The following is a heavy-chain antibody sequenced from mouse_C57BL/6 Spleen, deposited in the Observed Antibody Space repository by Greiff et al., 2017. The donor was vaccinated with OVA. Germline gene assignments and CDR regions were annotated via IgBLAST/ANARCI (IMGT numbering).Heavy chain of an antibody. CDR1: GYTFTDYN. CDR3: ASGVYYGSPYAMDY. D-gene: IGHD1-1*01. CDR2: INPNNGGT. J-gene: IGHJ4*01. V-gene: IGHV1-22*01. Sequence: EVKLQQSGPELVKPGASVKMSCKASGYTFTDYNMHWVKQSHGKSLEWIGYINPNNGGTSYNQKFKGKATLTVNKSSSTAYMELRSLTSEDSAVYYCASGVYYGSPYAMDYWGQGTSVTVSS.